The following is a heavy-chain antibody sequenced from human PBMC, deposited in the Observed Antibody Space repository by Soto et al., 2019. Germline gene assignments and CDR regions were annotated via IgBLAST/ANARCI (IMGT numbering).Heavy chain of an antibody. CDR3: ARDNSRGGDCCFDS. V-gene: IGHV4-31*03. J-gene: IGHJ4*02. CDR1: GDSFCRGGYF. D-gene: IGHD2-21*02. CDR2: SYYSGST. Sequence: QVQLQESGPGLVKPSQTLSLTCTVSGDSFCRGGYFWSWIRQHPGKCLEWIGYSYYSGSTYYNPYLKSRVTISVDTSKNQSSLQLSSVTAADTALYYCARDNSRGGDCCFDSWGQGTLVTVSS.